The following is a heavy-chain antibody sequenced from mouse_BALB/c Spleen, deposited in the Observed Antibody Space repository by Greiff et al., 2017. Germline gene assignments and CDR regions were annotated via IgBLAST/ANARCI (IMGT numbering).Heavy chain of an antibody. CDR2: IWRGGST. J-gene: IGHJ4*01. CDR1: GFSLTSYG. V-gene: IGHV2-5-1*01. D-gene: IGHD1-1*01. Sequence: VKLQESGPSLVQPSQSLSITCTVSGFSLTSYGVHWVRQSPGKGLEWLGVIWRGGSTDYNAAFMSRLSITKDNSKSQVFFKMNSLQADDTAIYYCAKRRITTVVAEGDYAMDYWGQGTSVTVSS. CDR3: AKRRITTVVAEGDYAMDY.